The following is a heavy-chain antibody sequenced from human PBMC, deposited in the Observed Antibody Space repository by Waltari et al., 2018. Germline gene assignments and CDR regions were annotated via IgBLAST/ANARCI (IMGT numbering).Heavy chain of an antibody. D-gene: IGHD3-10*01. CDR1: GGSFSGYY. CDR3: ARGRSRNYYGSGSSPDY. Sequence: QVQLQQWGAGLLKPSETLSLTCAVYGGSFSGYYWSWIRQPPGKGLEGIGEINHSGSTNYHPALKSRVTISVEQSKNQFPLKLSSVTAADPAVYYCARGRSRNYYGSGSSPDYWGQGTLVTVSS. V-gene: IGHV4-34*01. CDR2: INHSGST. J-gene: IGHJ4*02.